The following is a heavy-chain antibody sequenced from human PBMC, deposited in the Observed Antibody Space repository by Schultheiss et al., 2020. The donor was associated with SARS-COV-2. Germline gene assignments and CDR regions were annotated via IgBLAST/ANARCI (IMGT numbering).Heavy chain of an antibody. D-gene: IGHD5-18*01. CDR3: ASGARDTAMVLFDY. Sequence: ASVKVSCKASGGTFSSYAISWVRQAPGQGLEWMGWINPNSGGTNYAQKLQGRVTMTTDTSTSTAYMELSRLRSEDTAVYYCASGARDTAMVLFDYWGQGTLVTVSS. CDR2: INPNSGGT. V-gene: IGHV1-18*01. J-gene: IGHJ4*02. CDR1: GGTFSSYA.